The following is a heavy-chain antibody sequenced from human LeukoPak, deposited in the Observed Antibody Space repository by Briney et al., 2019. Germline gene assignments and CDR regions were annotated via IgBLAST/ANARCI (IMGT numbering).Heavy chain of an antibody. CDR3: AKGRQQLIDY. CDR2: IRSEGINK. Sequence: PGGSLRLSCAASGFTFSNYGMHGVRQAPGKGLEWVAFIRSEGINKYYADSVKGRFTISRDNSKNTLYLQMNSLRPEDTAVYYCAKGRQQLIDYWGQGTLVTVSS. CDR1: GFTFSNYG. J-gene: IGHJ4*02. V-gene: IGHV3-30*02. D-gene: IGHD6-13*01.